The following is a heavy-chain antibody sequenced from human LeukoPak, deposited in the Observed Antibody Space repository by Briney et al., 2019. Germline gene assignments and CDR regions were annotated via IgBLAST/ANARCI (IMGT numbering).Heavy chain of an antibody. J-gene: IGHJ3*02. V-gene: IGHV3-11*01. Sequence: RGSLRLSCEASGFTFSGYFMTWIRQAPGKGLEWLSFISSSGTTIYYADSVKGRFTISRDNTKNSLYLQMHSLRAEDTAVYYCARPLYGDYASAFDIWGQGTMVTVSS. CDR3: ARPLYGDYASAFDI. CDR1: GFTFSGYF. D-gene: IGHD4-17*01. CDR2: ISSSGTTI.